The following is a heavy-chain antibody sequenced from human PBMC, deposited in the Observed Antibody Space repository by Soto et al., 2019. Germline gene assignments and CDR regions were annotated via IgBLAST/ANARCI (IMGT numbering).Heavy chain of an antibody. D-gene: IGHD3-22*01. J-gene: IGHJ4*02. CDR1: GGTFSSYA. V-gene: IGHV1-69*01. CDR2: IIPIFGTA. CDR3: ARESRARYYYESSGSHDY. Sequence: QVQLAQSGAEVKKPGSSVKVSCKASGGTFSSYAISWVRQAPGQGLEWMGGIIPIFGTANYAQKFQGRVTITADESTSTAYMELSSLRSEDTAVYYCARESRARYYYESSGSHDYWGQGTLVTVSS.